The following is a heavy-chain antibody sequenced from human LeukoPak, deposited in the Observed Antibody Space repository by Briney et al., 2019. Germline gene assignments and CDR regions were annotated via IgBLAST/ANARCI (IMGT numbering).Heavy chain of an antibody. CDR1: GFTFSGYW. D-gene: IGHD2-21*02. J-gene: IGHJ6*03. CDR2: INTDESST. CDR3: ARAASSTRVTYMDV. V-gene: IGHV3-74*01. Sequence: GGSLRLSCAASGFTFSGYWMHWVRQAPGKGLVWVSRINTDESSTDYADSVRGRFTISRDNAKNTLYLQMNSLRAEDTAVYYCARAASSTRVTYMDVWGKGTTVTVSS.